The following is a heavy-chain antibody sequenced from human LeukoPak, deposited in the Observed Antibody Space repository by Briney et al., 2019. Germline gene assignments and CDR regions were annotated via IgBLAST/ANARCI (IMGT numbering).Heavy chain of an antibody. D-gene: IGHD1-26*01. CDR3: XSGXXXXXXXXXXXXXKY. J-gene: IGHJ4*02. V-gene: IGHV3-64*01. Sequence: GGSQRLPCAASGFTFSSYAMHWVRQAPGKGLEYVSAISSNGGSTYYANSVKGRFTISRDNSKNTLYLQMGSLRSEDMAVYYXXSGXXXXXXXXXXXXXKYWGQGTLVTVSS. CDR1: GFTFSSYA. CDR2: ISSNGGST.